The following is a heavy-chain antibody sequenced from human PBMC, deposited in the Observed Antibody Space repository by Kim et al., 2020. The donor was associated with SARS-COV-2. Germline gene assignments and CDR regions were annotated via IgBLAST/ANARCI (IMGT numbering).Heavy chain of an antibody. CDR2: IYYSGST. CDR3: ARWWYSSGWFEDY. CDR1: GGSISSSSYY. D-gene: IGHD6-19*01. V-gene: IGHV4-39*01. Sequence: SETLSLTCTVSGGSISSSSYYWGWIRQPPGKGLEWIGSIYYSGSTYYNPSLKSRVTISVDTSKNQFSLKLSSVTAADTAVYYCARWWYSSGWFEDYWGQGTLVTVSS. J-gene: IGHJ4*02.